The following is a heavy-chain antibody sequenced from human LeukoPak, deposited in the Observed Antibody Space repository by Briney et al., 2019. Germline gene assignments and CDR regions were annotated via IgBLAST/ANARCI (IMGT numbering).Heavy chain of an antibody. D-gene: IGHD3-10*01. CDR3: AGRYSITYGMDV. CDR1: GYTFINHE. Sequence: ASVKVSCKASGYTFINHEMHWVRQAPGQGLEWMGWINAGKGNTEYSQKFQGRVTITRDTSANTAYLELSSLRSEDTAVYYCAGRYSITYGMDVWGQGTTVTVSS. V-gene: IGHV1-3*01. J-gene: IGHJ6*02. CDR2: INAGKGNT.